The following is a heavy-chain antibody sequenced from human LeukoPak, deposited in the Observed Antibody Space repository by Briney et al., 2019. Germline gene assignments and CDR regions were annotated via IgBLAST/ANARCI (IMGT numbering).Heavy chain of an antibody. V-gene: IGHV3-23*01. J-gene: IGHJ4*02. D-gene: IGHD6-6*01. CDR1: GFTFSSYA. Sequence: GESLRLSCAASGFTFSSYAMSWVRQAPGKGLEWVSAISSSGGSTYYADSVKGRFTISRDHSKNTLYLQMNSLRAEDTALYYCAKDGMYSSSSSYYFDYWGQGTLVTVSS. CDR3: AKDGMYSSSSSYYFDY. CDR2: ISSSGGST.